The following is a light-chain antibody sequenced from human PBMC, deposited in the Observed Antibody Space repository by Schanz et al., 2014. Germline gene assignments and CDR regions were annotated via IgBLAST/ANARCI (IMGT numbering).Light chain of an antibody. CDR1: QSVSSY. Sequence: EIVLTQSPATLSLSPGERATLSCRASQSVSSYLAWYQQKPGQAPRLLIYDASNRATGIPARFSGSGSGTEFTLTISSLQPDDFATYSCQQYNTYWTFGQGTKVEIK. CDR3: QQYNTYWT. J-gene: IGKJ1*01. CDR2: DAS. V-gene: IGKV3-11*01.